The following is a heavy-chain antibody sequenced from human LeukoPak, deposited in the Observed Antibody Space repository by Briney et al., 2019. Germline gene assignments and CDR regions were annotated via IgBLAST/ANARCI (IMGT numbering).Heavy chain of an antibody. J-gene: IGHJ4*02. CDR2: ISHSGIT. CDR1: GFSISSGYF. Sequence: PSETLSLTCAVSGFSISSGYFWAWIRQSPGKGLEWIGSISHSGITYYNPSLKSRITISVDTSKNQFSLKLSSVTAADTAVYYCARGRGDYWGQGTLVTVSS. V-gene: IGHV4-38-2*01. CDR3: ARGRGDY.